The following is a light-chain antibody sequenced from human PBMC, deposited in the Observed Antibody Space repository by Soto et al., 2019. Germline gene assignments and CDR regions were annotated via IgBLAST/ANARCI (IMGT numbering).Light chain of an antibody. Sequence: QSVLTQPPSASGSPGQSVTISCTGTSSDIGDYNYVSWYQQHPGEAPKLMIYEVSKRPSGVPDRFSGSKSGNTASLTVSGLQAEDEADYYCISYAGSNNVVFGGGTQLTVL. CDR2: EVS. J-gene: IGLJ2*01. CDR3: ISYAGSNNVV. V-gene: IGLV2-8*01. CDR1: SSDIGDYNY.